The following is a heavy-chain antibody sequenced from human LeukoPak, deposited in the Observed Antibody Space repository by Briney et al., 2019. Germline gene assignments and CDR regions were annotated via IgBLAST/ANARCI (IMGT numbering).Heavy chain of an antibody. CDR2: IYYSGST. J-gene: IGHJ4*02. CDR1: GGSISSYY. CDR3: AKSSGWQLDY. V-gene: IGHV4-59*01. D-gene: IGHD6-19*01. Sequence: SETLSLTCTVSGGSISSYYWSWIRQPPGKGLEWIGNIYYSGSTNYNPSLKSRVTISVDTSKNQFSLKLSSVTAADTAVYYCAKSSGWQLDYWGQGTLVTVSS.